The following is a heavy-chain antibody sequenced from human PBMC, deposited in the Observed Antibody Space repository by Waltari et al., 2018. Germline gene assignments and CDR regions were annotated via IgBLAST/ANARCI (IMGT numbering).Heavy chain of an antibody. D-gene: IGHD5-12*01. CDR2: HISILGTA. CDR1: GGTFSSYA. J-gene: IGHJ6*02. CDR3: ARDLSGYDWRDYDYGMDV. Sequence: QVQLVQSGAEVKKPGSSVKVSCKASGGTFSSYAISWVRQDPGQGREGRGGHISILGTAKYSKKCQGGVTMTAYDSTSTAYMELSSLRSEDTAVYYCARDLSGYDWRDYDYGMDVWGQGTTVTVSS. V-gene: IGHV1-69*01.